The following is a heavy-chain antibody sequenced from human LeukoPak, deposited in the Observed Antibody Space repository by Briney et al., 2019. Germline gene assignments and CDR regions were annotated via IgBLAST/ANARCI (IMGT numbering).Heavy chain of an antibody. CDR1: GYTFTGYY. Sequence: GASVKVSCKASGYTFTGYYMHWVRQAPGQGLEWMGWINPNSGGTNYAQKFQGRVTMTRDTSISTAYMELSRLRSDDTAVYYCARVPLAETEYYFDYWGQGTLVTVSS. D-gene: IGHD2-15*01. CDR2: INPNSGGT. J-gene: IGHJ4*02. CDR3: ARVPLAETEYYFDY. V-gene: IGHV1-2*02.